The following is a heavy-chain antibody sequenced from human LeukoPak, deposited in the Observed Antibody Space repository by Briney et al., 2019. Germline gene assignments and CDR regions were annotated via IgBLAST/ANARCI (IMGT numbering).Heavy chain of an antibody. J-gene: IGHJ6*02. CDR3: ASDRFGYHYYYGMDV. V-gene: IGHV1-8*01. CDR2: MNPNSGNT. CDR1: GYTFTSYD. D-gene: IGHD3-16*01. Sequence: GASVKVSCKASGYTFTSYDINWVRQATGQGLVWMGWMNPNSGNTGYAQKFQGRVTMTRNTSISTAYMELSSLRSEDTAVYYCASDRFGYHYYYGMDVWGQGTTVTVSS.